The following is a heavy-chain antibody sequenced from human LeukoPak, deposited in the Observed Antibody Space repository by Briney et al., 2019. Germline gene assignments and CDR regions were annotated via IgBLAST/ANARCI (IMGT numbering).Heavy chain of an antibody. J-gene: IGHJ4*02. Sequence: PSETLSLTCTVSGGSISSYYWSWIRQPPGKGLEWIGYIYYSGSTNYNPSLKSRVTVSVDTSKNQFSLKLSSVTAADTAVYYCARSYYGSGSYYNPPFDYWGQGTLVTVSS. CDR2: IYYSGST. D-gene: IGHD3-10*01. CDR3: ARSYYGSGSYYNPPFDY. CDR1: GGSISSYY. V-gene: IGHV4-59*01.